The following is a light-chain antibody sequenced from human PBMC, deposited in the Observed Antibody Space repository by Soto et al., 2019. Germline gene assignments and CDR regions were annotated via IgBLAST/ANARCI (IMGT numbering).Light chain of an antibody. V-gene: IGLV4-69*01. J-gene: IGLJ2*01. CDR2: LNSDGSH. CDR3: QTCDTGLSVV. Sequence: QSVLTQSPSASASLGASVKLTCTLSSGHSSYAIAWHQQQPETGPRYLMKLNSDGSHNKGDGIPDRFSGSSSGAERYLTISSLQSEDEADYYCQTCDTGLSVVFGGGTKLTVL. CDR1: SGHSSYA.